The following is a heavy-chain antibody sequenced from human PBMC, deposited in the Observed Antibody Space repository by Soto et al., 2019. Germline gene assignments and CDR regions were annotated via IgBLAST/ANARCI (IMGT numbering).Heavy chain of an antibody. CDR3: ARLGYDKENWFDP. V-gene: IGHV4-59*01. J-gene: IGHJ5*02. CDR1: GGSISSYY. Sequence: SETLSPTCTVSGGSISSYYWSWIRQPPGKGLEWIGYIYYSGSTNYNPSLKSRVTISVDTSKNQFSLKLSSVTAADTAVYYCARLGYDKENWFDPWGQGTLVTVSS. CDR2: IYYSGST. D-gene: IGHD3-9*01.